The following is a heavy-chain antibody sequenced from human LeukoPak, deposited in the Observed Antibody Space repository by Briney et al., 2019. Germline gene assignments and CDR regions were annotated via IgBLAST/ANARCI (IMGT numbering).Heavy chain of an antibody. V-gene: IGHV3-11*06. D-gene: IGHD5-18*01. J-gene: IGHJ4*02. CDR3: ASFLTRGYSYGLFDY. CDR1: GFTFSDYY. CDR2: ISSSSSCT. Sequence: GGSLRLSCAASGFTFSDYYMSWIRQAPGKGLEWVSYISSSSSCTNYADSVKGRFTISRDNAKNSLYLQMNSLRAEDTAVYYCASFLTRGYSYGLFDYWGQGTLVTVSS.